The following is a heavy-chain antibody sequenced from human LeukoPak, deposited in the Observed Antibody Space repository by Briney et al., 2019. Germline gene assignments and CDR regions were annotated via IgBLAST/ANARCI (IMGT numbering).Heavy chain of an antibody. D-gene: IGHD3-16*02. V-gene: IGHV3-21*01. Sequence: GWSLRLSGAASGFTFSSYSMNWVRQAPGKGLEWVSSISSSSSYIYYADSVKGRFTISRDNAKNSLYLQMNSLRAEDTAVYYCARCREVIAAFDIWGQGTMVTVSS. CDR2: ISSSSSYI. J-gene: IGHJ3*02. CDR1: GFTFSSYS. CDR3: ARCREVIAAFDI.